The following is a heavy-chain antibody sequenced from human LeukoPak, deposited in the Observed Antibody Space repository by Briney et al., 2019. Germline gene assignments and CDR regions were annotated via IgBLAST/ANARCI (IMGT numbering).Heavy chain of an antibody. D-gene: IGHD5-18*01. CDR2: VGGSGDNT. CDR1: GFPFSTQS. J-gene: IGHJ4*02. Sequence: PGGSLRLSCVASGFPFSTQSMNWVRQAPGKGLEWVSTVGGSGDNTYYADSVKGRFTISRDNSKNTVSLQMNSLRAEDTAVYYCAKGEAGYSYGPFDYWGQGTLVTVSS. V-gene: IGHV3-23*01. CDR3: AKGEAGYSYGPFDY.